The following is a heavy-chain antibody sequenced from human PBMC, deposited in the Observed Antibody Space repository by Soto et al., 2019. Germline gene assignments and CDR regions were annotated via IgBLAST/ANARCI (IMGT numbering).Heavy chain of an antibody. CDR3: ASYIVVVTAIPQGFDP. Sequence: PSETLSLTCAVYGGSFSGYYWSWIRQPPGKGLEWIGEINHSGSTNYNPSLKSRVTISVDTSKNQFSLKLSSVTAADTAVYYCASYIVVVTAIPQGFDPWGQGTLVTVSS. J-gene: IGHJ5*02. CDR1: GGSFSGYY. D-gene: IGHD2-21*02. CDR2: INHSGST. V-gene: IGHV4-34*01.